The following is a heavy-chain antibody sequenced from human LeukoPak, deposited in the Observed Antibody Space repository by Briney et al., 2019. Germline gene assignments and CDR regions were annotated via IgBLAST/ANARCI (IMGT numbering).Heavy chain of an antibody. CDR2: IKPDGSEK. D-gene: IGHD1-26*01. J-gene: IGHJ4*02. V-gene: IGHV3-7*04. CDR3: ARVRYTGSYWGY. CDR1: GFSFSTYW. Sequence: GGSLRLSCAASGFSFSTYWMSWVRQAPGKGLEWVANIKPDGSEKYYVDSVKGRFTISRDNAKNSLFLQMNSLRAEDTAVYYCARVRYTGSYWGYWGQGTLVTVSS.